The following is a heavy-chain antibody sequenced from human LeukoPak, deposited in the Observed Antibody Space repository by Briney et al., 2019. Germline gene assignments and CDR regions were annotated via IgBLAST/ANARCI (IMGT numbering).Heavy chain of an antibody. Sequence: GGSLRLSCAASGFTFSGYAMSWVRQAPGKGLEWVSAISGSGGSTYYADSVKGRFTISRDNSKNTLYLQMNSPRAEDTAVYYCAKDRARYGDYGPLNYWGQGTLVTVSS. V-gene: IGHV3-23*01. CDR3: AKDRARYGDYGPLNY. CDR2: ISGSGGST. CDR1: GFTFSGYA. J-gene: IGHJ4*02. D-gene: IGHD4-17*01.